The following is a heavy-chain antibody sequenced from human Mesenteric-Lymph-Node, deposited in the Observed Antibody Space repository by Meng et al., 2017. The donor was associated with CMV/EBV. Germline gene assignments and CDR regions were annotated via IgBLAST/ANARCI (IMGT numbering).Heavy chain of an antibody. Sequence: GESLKISCAASGFTFSSYEMNWVRQAPGKGLEWVSSISSSSSYIYYADSVKGRFTISRDNAKNSLYLQMNSLRAEDTAVYYCARGSRFLEWLLYCSYWGQGTLVTVSS. V-gene: IGHV3-21*01. D-gene: IGHD3-3*01. J-gene: IGHJ4*02. CDR2: ISSSSSYI. CDR1: GFTFSSYE. CDR3: ARGSRFLEWLLYCSY.